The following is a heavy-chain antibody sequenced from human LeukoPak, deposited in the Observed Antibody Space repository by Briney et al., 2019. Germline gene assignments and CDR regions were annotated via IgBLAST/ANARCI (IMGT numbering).Heavy chain of an antibody. D-gene: IGHD2-15*01. CDR3: GRSRRINASLYYYMDV. CDR1: GGSISSSNW. V-gene: IGHV4-4*02. J-gene: IGHJ6*03. Sequence: SGTLSLTCAVSGGSISSSNWWSWVRQPPGKGLEWIGEIYHSGSTNYNPSLKSRVTISVDKSKNQFSLKLSSVTAADTAVYYCGRSRRINASLYYYMDVWGKGTTVTVSS. CDR2: IYHSGST.